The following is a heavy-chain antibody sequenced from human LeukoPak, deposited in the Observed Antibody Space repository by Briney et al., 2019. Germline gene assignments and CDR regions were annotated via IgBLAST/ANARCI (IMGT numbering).Heavy chain of an antibody. V-gene: IGHV4-59*01. CDR2: IYYSGST. CDR1: GGSFSGYY. J-gene: IGHJ4*02. Sequence: SETLSLTCAVYGGSFSGYYWSWIRQPPGKGLEWIGYIYYSGSTNYNPSLKSRVTISVDTSKNQFSLKLSSVTAADTAVYYCARGYSSGWYPFDYWGQGTLVTVSS. D-gene: IGHD6-19*01. CDR3: ARGYSSGWYPFDY.